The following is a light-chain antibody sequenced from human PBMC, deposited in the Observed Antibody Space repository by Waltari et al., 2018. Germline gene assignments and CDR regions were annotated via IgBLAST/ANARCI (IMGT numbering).Light chain of an antibody. CDR3: QHHDSTSGYT. V-gene: IGKV3-20*01. Sequence: EIVLTQSPGTLSLSPGERATLSCRASQSVSNSYLAWYQQKPGQAPRLLIYGVSSRATGIPDRFSGSGSGTDFTLTISGLEPEDFAVYYCQHHDSTSGYTFGQGTKLEIK. J-gene: IGKJ2*01. CDR1: QSVSNSY. CDR2: GVS.